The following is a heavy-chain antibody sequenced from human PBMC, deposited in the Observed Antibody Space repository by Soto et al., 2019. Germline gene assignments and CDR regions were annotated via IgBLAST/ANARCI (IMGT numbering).Heavy chain of an antibody. CDR2: IFYGGHT. Sequence: SETLSLTCDVSGDFLTTYYWNWIRQSPGKGLEWIGYIFYGGHTNYNPSLRGRATISVDTSKNQFSLKLSSVTAADTAVYYCARSPQYSSGWNGGFDYWGQGTLVT. J-gene: IGHJ4*02. V-gene: IGHV4-59*01. CDR3: ARSPQYSSGWNGGFDY. D-gene: IGHD6-19*01. CDR1: GDFLTTYY.